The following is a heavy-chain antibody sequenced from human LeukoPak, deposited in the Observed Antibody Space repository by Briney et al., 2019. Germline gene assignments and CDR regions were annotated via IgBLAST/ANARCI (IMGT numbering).Heavy chain of an antibody. Sequence: PSETLSLTCTVSGDSINRHYWSWIRQTPGTGLEWIGYISYRGSTNYNPSLKSRVTVSVDTSNNQFSLRLSSVTAADTAVYYCATNAGPAALDAIDIWGQGTIVIVSS. V-gene: IGHV4-59*08. CDR1: GDSINRHY. CDR2: ISYRGST. CDR3: ATNAGPAALDAIDI. J-gene: IGHJ3*02. D-gene: IGHD2-2*01.